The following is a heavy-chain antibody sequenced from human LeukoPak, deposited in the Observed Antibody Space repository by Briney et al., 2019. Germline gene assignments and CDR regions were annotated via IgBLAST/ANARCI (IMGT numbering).Heavy chain of an antibody. CDR2: ISSSSSYI. CDR1: GFTFSSYS. Sequence: GSLRLSCAASGFTFSSYSMNWVRQAPGKGLEWVSSISSSSSYIYYADSVKGRFTISRDNAKNSLYLQMNSLRAEDTAVYYCARDRVKGSYGHPTAVDYWGQGTLVTVSS. V-gene: IGHV3-21*01. D-gene: IGHD4-17*01. CDR3: ARDRVKGSYGHPTAVDY. J-gene: IGHJ4*02.